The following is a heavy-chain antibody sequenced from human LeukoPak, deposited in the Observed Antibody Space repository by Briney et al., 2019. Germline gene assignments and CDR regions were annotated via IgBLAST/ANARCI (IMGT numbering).Heavy chain of an antibody. V-gene: IGHV3-23*01. CDR1: GFTFSSYA. J-gene: IGHJ4*02. Sequence: PGGSLRLSCAASGFTFSSYAMSWVRQAPGKGLEWVSTISGSGGSTDYADSVKGRFTISRDNSKYTLYLQMDSLGAEDTAEYYCATMGYDFWSGYWPDYWGQGTLVTVSS. D-gene: IGHD3-3*01. CDR3: ATMGYDFWSGYWPDY. CDR2: ISGSGGST.